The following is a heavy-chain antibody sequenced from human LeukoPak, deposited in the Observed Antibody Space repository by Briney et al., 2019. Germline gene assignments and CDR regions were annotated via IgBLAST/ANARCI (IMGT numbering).Heavy chain of an antibody. CDR3: ARGVRFVADCPSSTCYTPDF. CDR1: GGIFSTYA. D-gene: IGHD2-2*02. J-gene: IGHJ4*02. CDR2: IMPMFATT. V-gene: IGHV1-69*06. Sequence: SVKVSCKASGGIFSTYAISWVRQAPGQGLEWMGGIMPMFATTNYAQRFQDRVTITADKATTTAYMELSSLTPEDTAIYYCARGVRFVADCPSSTCYTPDFWGQGTLVTVSS.